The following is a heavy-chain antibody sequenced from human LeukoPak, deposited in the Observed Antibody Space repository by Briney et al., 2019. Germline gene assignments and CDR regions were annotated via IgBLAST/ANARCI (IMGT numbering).Heavy chain of an antibody. V-gene: IGHV3-23*01. Sequence: GGSLRLSCAASGFTFSSYAMSWVRQAPGKGLEWVSAISGSGGSTYYADSVKGRFTISRDNSKNTLYLQMNSLRAEDTAVYYCAKDRGDSSGYYREYYYYMVVWGKGTTVTVSS. CDR3: AKDRGDSSGYYREYYYYMVV. J-gene: IGHJ6*03. CDR2: ISGSGGST. CDR1: GFTFSSYA. D-gene: IGHD3-22*01.